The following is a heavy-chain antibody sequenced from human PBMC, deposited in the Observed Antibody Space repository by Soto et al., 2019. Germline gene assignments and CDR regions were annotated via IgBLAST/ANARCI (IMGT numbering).Heavy chain of an antibody. Sequence: GGSLRLSCAASGFTFSNAWMSWVRQAPGKGLEWVGRIKSKTDGGTTDYAAPVKGRFTISRDDSKNTLYLQMNSLKTEDTAVYYCTTGVAAAGIIYYYYGMDVWGQGTTVTVS. V-gene: IGHV3-15*01. CDR2: IKSKTDGGTT. D-gene: IGHD6-13*01. CDR3: TTGVAAAGIIYYYYGMDV. CDR1: GFTFSNAW. J-gene: IGHJ6*02.